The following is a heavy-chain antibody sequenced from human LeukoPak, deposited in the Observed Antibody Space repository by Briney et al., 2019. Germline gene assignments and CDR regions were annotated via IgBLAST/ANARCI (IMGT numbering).Heavy chain of an antibody. D-gene: IGHD6-13*01. V-gene: IGHV3-21*01. CDR1: GFTFIRYS. CDR3: ARVIKGYSSSWYEKFDY. CDR2: GCSSSSYI. Sequence: GGAPRLSCAAPGFTFIRYSKNLVRQAPGEGLGGVSSGCSSSSYIYYADSVKGRFTISRDNAKNSLYLQMNSLRAEDTAVYYCARVIKGYSSSWYEKFDYWGQGTLVTVSS. J-gene: IGHJ4*02.